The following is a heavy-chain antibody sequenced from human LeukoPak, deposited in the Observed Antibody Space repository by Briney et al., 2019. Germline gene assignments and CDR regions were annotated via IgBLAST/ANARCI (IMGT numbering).Heavy chain of an antibody. J-gene: IGHJ5*02. D-gene: IGHD3-10*01. CDR2: IYYSGST. V-gene: IGHV4-59*01. CDR1: GGSISSYY. Sequence: SETLSLTCTVSGGSISSYYWSWIRQPPGKGLEWIGYIYYSGSTNYNPSLKSRVTISVDTSKNQFSLKLSSVTAADTAVYYCARDVGVGSGSYYNIWGWFDPWGQGTLVTVSS. CDR3: ARDVGVGSGSYYNIWGWFDP.